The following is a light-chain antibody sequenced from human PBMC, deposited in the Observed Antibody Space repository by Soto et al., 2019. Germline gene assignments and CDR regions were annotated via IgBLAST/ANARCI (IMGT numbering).Light chain of an antibody. CDR3: SSFTGTTTLDV. J-gene: IGLJ1*01. CDR1: SSDVGAYKY. V-gene: IGLV2-14*03. CDR2: GVS. Sequence: LTQPASASGSPGQSITISCTGTSSDVGAYKYVSWYQQHPGKVPKLIIYGVSNRPSGVSNRFSGSKSGNTAFLTISGLQPEDEADYYCSSFTGTTTLDVFGTGTKVTVL.